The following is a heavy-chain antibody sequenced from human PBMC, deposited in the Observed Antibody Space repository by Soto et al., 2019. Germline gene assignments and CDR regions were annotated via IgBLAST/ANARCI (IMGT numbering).Heavy chain of an antibody. CDR3: ARALTYCSGGSCYSGTNYYYYYMDV. Sequence: QVQLVQSGAEVKKPGASVKVSCKASGYTFTSYGISWVRQAPGQGLERMGWISAYNGNTNYAQKLQGRVTMTTDTSTSTAYMELRSLRSDDTAVYYCARALTYCSGGSCYSGTNYYYYYMDVWGKGTTVTVSS. CDR2: ISAYNGNT. V-gene: IGHV1-18*01. D-gene: IGHD2-15*01. J-gene: IGHJ6*03. CDR1: GYTFTSYG.